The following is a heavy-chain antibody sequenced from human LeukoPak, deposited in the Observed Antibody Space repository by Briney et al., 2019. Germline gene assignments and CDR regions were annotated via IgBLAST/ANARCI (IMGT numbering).Heavy chain of an antibody. Sequence: PSETLSLTCTVSGDSISSYYWSWIRQSPGKGLEWIGYIYYSGSTNYNPSLKSRVTISVDTSKNQFSVKLSSVTAADTAVYYCAREDCSGTSCSEYVWGQGTTVTVSS. V-gene: IGHV4-59*01. CDR2: IYYSGST. CDR3: AREDCSGTSCSEYV. CDR1: GDSISSYY. J-gene: IGHJ6*02. D-gene: IGHD2-2*01.